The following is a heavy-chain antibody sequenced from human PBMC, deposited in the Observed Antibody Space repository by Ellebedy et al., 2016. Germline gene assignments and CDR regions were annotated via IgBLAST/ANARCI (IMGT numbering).Heavy chain of an antibody. J-gene: IGHJ4*02. CDR1: GASISSYY. CDR3: ASRASGRSDLGRGVYFDN. Sequence: GSLRLSCNVSGASISSYYWNWIRQSPGKGLEWIGYMSDSGSTNYNPSLKSRVTISVDTSKNQFSLNLSSVTAADTAVYYCASRASGRSDLGRGVYFDNWGQGTLVTVSS. V-gene: IGHV4-59*08. D-gene: IGHD1-26*01. CDR2: MSDSGST.